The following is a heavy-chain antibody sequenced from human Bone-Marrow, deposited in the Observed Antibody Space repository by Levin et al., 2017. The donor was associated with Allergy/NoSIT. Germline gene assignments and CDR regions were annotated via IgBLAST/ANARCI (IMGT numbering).Heavy chain of an antibody. CDR3: ARPAYSSSWYGMDG. V-gene: IGHV3-30-3*01. D-gene: IGHD6-13*01. CDR1: GFTFSSYA. Sequence: GGSLRLSCAASGFTFSSYAMHWVRQAPGKGLEWVAVISYDGSNKYYADSVKGRFTISRDNSKNTLYLQMNSLRAEDTAVYYCARPAYSSSWYGMDGWGQGTTVTVSS. CDR2: ISYDGSNK. J-gene: IGHJ6*02.